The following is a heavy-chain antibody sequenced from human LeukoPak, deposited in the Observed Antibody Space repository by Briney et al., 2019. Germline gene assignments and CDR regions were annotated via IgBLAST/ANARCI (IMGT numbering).Heavy chain of an antibody. J-gene: IGHJ3*02. V-gene: IGHV5-51*01. D-gene: IGHD3-10*01. CDR1: GYSFTSYW. Sequence: GESLKISCKGSGYSFTSYWVGWVRQMPEKGLEWMGIIYPGDSDTRYSPSFQGQVTISADKSISTAYLQWSSLKASDTAMYYCARPSGTMVRGVIIGDAFDIWGQGTMVTVSS. CDR2: IYPGDSDT. CDR3: ARPSGTMVRGVIIGDAFDI.